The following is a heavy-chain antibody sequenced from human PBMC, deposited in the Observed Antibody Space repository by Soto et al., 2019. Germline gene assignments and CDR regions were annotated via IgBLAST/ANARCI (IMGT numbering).Heavy chain of an antibody. CDR1: GGSFSSGDYY. J-gene: IGHJ2*01. D-gene: IGHD1-26*01. Sequence: QVQLQESGPGLVKPSQTLSLTCTVSGGSFSSGDYYWSWIRQSPGKGLEWIGYIYNSGTTYYNPPLKSRVTMSVDMSKNQFSLNLSSVTAADTAVYYCAAFLGAHWYFDLWGRGTLVIVSS. V-gene: IGHV4-30-4*01. CDR3: AAFLGAHWYFDL. CDR2: IYNSGTT.